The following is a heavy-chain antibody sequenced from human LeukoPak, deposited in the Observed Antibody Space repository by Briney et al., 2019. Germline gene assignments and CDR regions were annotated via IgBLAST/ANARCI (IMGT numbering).Heavy chain of an antibody. Sequence: ASVKVSCKASGYTFTGYYMHWVRQAPGQGLEWMGWINPNSGGTNYAQKFQGRVTMTRDTSISTAYMELSRLRSDDTAVYYCARPTGSGSTTFDYWGQGTLVTVSS. CDR3: ARPTGSGSTTFDY. J-gene: IGHJ4*02. CDR2: INPNSGGT. CDR1: GYTFTGYY. V-gene: IGHV1-2*02. D-gene: IGHD6-19*01.